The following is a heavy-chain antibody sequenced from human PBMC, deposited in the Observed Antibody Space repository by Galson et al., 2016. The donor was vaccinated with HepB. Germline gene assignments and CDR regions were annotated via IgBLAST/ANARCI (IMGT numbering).Heavy chain of an antibody. J-gene: IGHJ3*02. D-gene: IGHD3-22*01. Sequence: SLRLSCAASGFSFSNYAMHWVRQAPGKGLQWVAVISYDGSNKYFADSVKGRFTISRDNSNNTLYLEMNSLRAEDTAVYYCARDLNPTDSRGFYFDAYDIWGQGTVVTVSS. CDR2: ISYDGSNK. V-gene: IGHV3-30-3*01. CDR1: GFSFSNYA. CDR3: ARDLNPTDSRGFYFDAYDI.